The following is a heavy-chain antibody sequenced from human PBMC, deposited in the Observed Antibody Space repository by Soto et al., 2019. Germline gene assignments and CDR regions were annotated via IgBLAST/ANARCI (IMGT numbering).Heavy chain of an antibody. J-gene: IGHJ3*02. V-gene: IGHV1-69*02. D-gene: IGHD4-17*01. CDR2: IIPILGIA. CDR1: GGTFSSYT. CDR3: ASLPPPTVTTGGAFDI. Sequence: QVQLVQSGAEVKKPGSSVKVSCKASGGTFSSYTISWVRQAPGQGLEWMGRIIPILGIANYAQKFQGRVTITADKSTSTAYMELSSLRSEDTAVYYCASLPPPTVTTGGAFDIWGQGTMVTVSS.